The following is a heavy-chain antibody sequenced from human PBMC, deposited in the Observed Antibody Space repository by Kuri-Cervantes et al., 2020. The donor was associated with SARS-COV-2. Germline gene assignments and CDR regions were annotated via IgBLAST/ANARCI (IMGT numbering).Heavy chain of an antibody. CDR1: GGTFRGYA. CDR3: AIRQNWNVGENWFDP. D-gene: IGHD1-1*01. CDR2: IIPIFGSA. J-gene: IGHJ5*02. V-gene: IGHV1-69*13. Sequence: SVKVSCKASGGTFRGYAVSWVRVAPGQGLEYMGGIIPIFGSANYAQKFEGRVTITADESTTIVYMELSGLTSEDTAVYYCAIRQNWNVGENWFDPWGPGTLVTVSS.